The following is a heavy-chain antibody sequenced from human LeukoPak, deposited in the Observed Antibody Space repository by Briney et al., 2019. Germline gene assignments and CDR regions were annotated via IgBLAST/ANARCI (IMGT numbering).Heavy chain of an antibody. V-gene: IGHV3-30*18. CDR1: GFIFSKCG. CDR2: ISYDGSNK. Sequence: PGGSLRLSCAASGFIFSKCGMHWVRQAPGKGLEWVAVISYDGSNKNYADSVKGRFTTSRDNSENTLYLQMNSLRVEDTAVYYCAKGRGAYYYYAMDVWGQGTTVTVSS. CDR3: AKGRGAYYYYAMDV. D-gene: IGHD3-16*01. J-gene: IGHJ6*02.